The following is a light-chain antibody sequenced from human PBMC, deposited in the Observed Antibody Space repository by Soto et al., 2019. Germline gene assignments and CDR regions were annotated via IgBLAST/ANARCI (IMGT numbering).Light chain of an antibody. CDR2: SNN. CDR3: ATWDDSLNGHVA. J-gene: IGLJ2*01. Sequence: QSVLTQPPSESGTPGQRVTISCSGSRSNIGSNTVNWYQQLPGTAPKFLIYSNNQRPSGVPKRFSGSKSGTSASLAISGLQSEDEADYYCATWDDSLNGHVAFGGGTKLTVL. V-gene: IGLV1-44*01. CDR1: RSNIGSNT.